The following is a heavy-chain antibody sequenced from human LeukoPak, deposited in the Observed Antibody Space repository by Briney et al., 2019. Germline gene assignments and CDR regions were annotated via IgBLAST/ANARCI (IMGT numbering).Heavy chain of an antibody. CDR2: ISSSSSTI. CDR3: ARAGLLWFGETYFDY. J-gene: IGHJ4*02. V-gene: IGHV3-48*01. D-gene: IGHD3-10*01. CDR1: GFTFSSYS. Sequence: GGSLRLSCAASGFTFSSYSMNWVRQAPGKGLEWVSYISSSSSTIYYADSVKGRFTISRDNAKNSLYLQMNSLRAEDTAVYYCARAGLLWFGETYFDYWGQGIQVTVSS.